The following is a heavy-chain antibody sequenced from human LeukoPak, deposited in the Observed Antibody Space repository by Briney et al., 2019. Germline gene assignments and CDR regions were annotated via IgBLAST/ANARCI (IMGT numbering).Heavy chain of an antibody. Sequence: GGSLRLSCAASGFTFSSYWMSWVRQAPGKGLEWVANIKQDGSEKYYVDSVKGRFTISRDNAKNSLYLQMNSLRAEDTAVYYCAKDPPGGPFDWLRYYFDYWGQGTLVTVSS. CDR1: GFTFSSYW. V-gene: IGHV3-7*03. CDR3: AKDPPGGPFDWLRYYFDY. D-gene: IGHD3-9*01. CDR2: IKQDGSEK. J-gene: IGHJ4*02.